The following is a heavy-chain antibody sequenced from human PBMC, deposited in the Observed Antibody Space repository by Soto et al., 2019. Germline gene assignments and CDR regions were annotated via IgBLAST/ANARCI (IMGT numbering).Heavy chain of an antibody. Sequence: SVEVSCKASGGTFSSYAIRRVRQAPGQGLEWMGGIIPIVGTANYAQKFQGRGTISVDTSKNQSSLKLTSVHAADTAVYYCATGLYLTSAIWVAARRLNWFDPWGQGTLVTVSS. V-gene: IGHV1-69*06. D-gene: IGHD6-6*01. CDR3: ATGLYLTSAIWVAARRLNWFDP. CDR1: GGTFSSYA. CDR2: IIPIVGTA. J-gene: IGHJ5*02.